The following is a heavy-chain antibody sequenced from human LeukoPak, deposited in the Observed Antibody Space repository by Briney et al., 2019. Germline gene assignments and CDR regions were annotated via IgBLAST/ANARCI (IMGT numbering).Heavy chain of an antibody. CDR2: IYDGGSA. CDR1: GFTVSSKY. V-gene: IGHV3-66*01. J-gene: IGHJ4*02. CDR3: AREASYSGSWWYFDH. Sequence: GGSLRLSCAASGFTVSSKYISWVRRAPGKGLEWVSVIYDGGSADYADSVKGRFTISRDNSKSKVYLQMNSLRVEDTAVYYCAREASYSGSWWYFDHWGQGTLVTVSS. D-gene: IGHD6-13*01.